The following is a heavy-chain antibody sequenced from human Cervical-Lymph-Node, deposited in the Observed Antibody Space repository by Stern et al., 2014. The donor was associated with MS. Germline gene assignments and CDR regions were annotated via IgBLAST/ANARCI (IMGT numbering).Heavy chain of an antibody. CDR1: GGTFSSYA. CDR2: IIPIFGTA. Sequence: QDQLVQSGAEVKKPGSSVKVSCKASGGTFSSYAISWVRQAPGQGLEWVGGIIPIFGTANYAQKFQGRVTITADESTSTAYMELSSLRSEDTAVYYCASRIAVAGDYYYGMDVWGQGTTVTVSS. V-gene: IGHV1-69*12. J-gene: IGHJ6*02. D-gene: IGHD6-19*01. CDR3: ASRIAVAGDYYYGMDV.